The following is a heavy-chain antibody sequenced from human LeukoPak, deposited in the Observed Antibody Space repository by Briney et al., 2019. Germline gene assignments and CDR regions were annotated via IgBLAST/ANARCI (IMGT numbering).Heavy chain of an antibody. CDR3: VRSDSSGYCDY. Sequence: PGGSLRLSCAASGFTLSDHYVDWVRQAPGKGLEWIGRSRNKPSGYTPEYAASVKGRFTISRDDSKNSLYLQMNSLKTEDTAVYYCVRSDSSGYCDYWGQGTLVTVSS. D-gene: IGHD3-22*01. J-gene: IGHJ4*02. CDR2: SRNKPSGYTP. CDR1: GFTLSDHY. V-gene: IGHV3-72*01.